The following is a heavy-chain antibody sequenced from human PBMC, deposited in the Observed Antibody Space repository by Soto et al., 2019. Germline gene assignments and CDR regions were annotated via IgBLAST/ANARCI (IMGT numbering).Heavy chain of an antibody. D-gene: IGHD4-17*01. Sequence: GGSLRLSCAASGFTFNISALHWVRQAPGKGLEWVAVISFDGTKKYYSDSVKGRFTISRDNLKNTLYLQMNNLRVEDAALYFCAREDDYGYRYINYGLDVWGQGTTVTVYS. CDR2: ISFDGTKK. CDR1: GFTFNISA. J-gene: IGHJ6*02. CDR3: AREDDYGYRYINYGLDV. V-gene: IGHV3-30-3*01.